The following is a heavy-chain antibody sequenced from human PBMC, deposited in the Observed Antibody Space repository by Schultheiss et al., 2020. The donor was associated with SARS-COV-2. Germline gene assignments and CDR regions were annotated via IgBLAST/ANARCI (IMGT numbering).Heavy chain of an antibody. CDR2: IYTSGST. D-gene: IGHD6-19*01. Sequence: SQTLSLTCTVSGGSISSYYWSWIRQPAGKGLEWIGRIYTSGSTNYNPSLKSRVTMSVDTSKNQFSLKLSSVTAADTAVYYCAKCIAVVGTYYYYYGMDVWGQGTTVTVSS. CDR3: AKCIAVVGTYYYYYGMDV. J-gene: IGHJ6*02. V-gene: IGHV4-4*07. CDR1: GGSISSYY.